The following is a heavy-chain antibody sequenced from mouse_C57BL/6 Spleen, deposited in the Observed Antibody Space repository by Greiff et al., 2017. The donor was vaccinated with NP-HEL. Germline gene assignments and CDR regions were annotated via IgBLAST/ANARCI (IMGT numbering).Heavy chain of an antibody. V-gene: IGHV1-22*01. CDR2: INPNNGGT. CDR1: GYTFTDYY. J-gene: IGHJ2*01. D-gene: IGHD2-3*01. Sequence: VQLQQPGAELVKPGASVKLSCKASGYTFTDYYMHWVKQSHGKSLEWIGYINPNNGGTSYNQKFKGKATLTVNKSSSTAYMELRSLTSEDSAVYYCARGYWVDYWGQGTTLTVSS. CDR3: ARGYWVDY.